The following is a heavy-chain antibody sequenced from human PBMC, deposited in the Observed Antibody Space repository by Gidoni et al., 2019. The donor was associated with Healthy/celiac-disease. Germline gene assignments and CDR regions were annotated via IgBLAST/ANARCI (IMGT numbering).Heavy chain of an antibody. CDR2: ISPIFGTA. CDR1: GGTSSSYA. D-gene: IGHD5-12*01. V-gene: IGHV1-69*01. J-gene: IGHJ4*02. CDR3: AREYSGYDSHFDY. Sequence: QAQLVQSVAEVKKPRSSVTVSPTASGGTSSSYAISWARQAPGQGREWMGGISPIFGTANYAQKFQGRVTITADESTSTAYMELSSLRSEDTAVYYCAREYSGYDSHFDYWGQGTLVTVSS.